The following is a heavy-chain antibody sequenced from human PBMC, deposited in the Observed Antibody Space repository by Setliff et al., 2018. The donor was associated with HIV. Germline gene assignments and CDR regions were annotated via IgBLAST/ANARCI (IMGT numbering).Heavy chain of an antibody. Sequence: PSETLSLTCTVSGGSISDSDFYWSWIRQHPGTALEWIGYLHHSGSTFYNPSLKSRLTISIDTSKSQFSLRLSSVTAADTAVYYCASGRVRQSRKFGGVIVLPPFDYWGQGTLVTVSS. J-gene: IGHJ4*02. CDR3: ASGRVRQSRKFGGVIVLPPFDY. V-gene: IGHV4-31*03. D-gene: IGHD3-16*02. CDR2: LHHSGST. CDR1: GGSISDSDFY.